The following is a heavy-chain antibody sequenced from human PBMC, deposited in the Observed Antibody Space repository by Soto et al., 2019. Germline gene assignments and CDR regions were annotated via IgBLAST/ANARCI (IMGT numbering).Heavy chain of an antibody. CDR1: GFTFNNYA. Sequence: GSLRLSCAASGFTFNNYAMTWVRQAPGKGPEWVSTVLQTGGGTFYADSVRGRFTISRDNSHNTLYLQVHSLTAEDTAVYYCAKDRRAGGNSAFYFDFWGQGAQVTVSS. V-gene: IGHV3-23*01. CDR3: AKDRRAGGNSAFYFDF. D-gene: IGHD3-16*01. CDR2: VLQTGGGT. J-gene: IGHJ4*02.